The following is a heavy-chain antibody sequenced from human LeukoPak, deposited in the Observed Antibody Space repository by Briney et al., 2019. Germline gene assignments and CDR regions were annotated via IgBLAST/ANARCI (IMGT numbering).Heavy chain of an antibody. J-gene: IGHJ4*02. Sequence: SETLSLTCAVYGGYLSGFYWSWIRQSLGKGLEWIGEINQSGSTNYNPYLKSRVTISIDTSRDHFSLTLSSVTAADTAVYYCASLEWELLHTPFDYWGQGTLVTVSS. CDR3: ASLEWELLHTPFDY. CDR1: GGYLSGFY. CDR2: INQSGST. V-gene: IGHV4-34*01. D-gene: IGHD1-26*01.